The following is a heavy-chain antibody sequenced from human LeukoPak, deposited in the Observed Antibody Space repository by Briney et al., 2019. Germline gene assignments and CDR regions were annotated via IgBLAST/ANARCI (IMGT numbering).Heavy chain of an antibody. J-gene: IGHJ3*01. Sequence: GESLKISCKGSGYTFSNYWITWVRHMSGKGLEYMGIIYPGDSETKYSPSFQGQVTISVDKSISTTYLQWNSLKASDTAICYCASLAGSTMPNSFDVWGQGTMVTVSS. D-gene: IGHD2-2*01. CDR3: ASLAGSTMPNSFDV. V-gene: IGHV5-51*01. CDR1: GYTFSNYW. CDR2: IYPGDSET.